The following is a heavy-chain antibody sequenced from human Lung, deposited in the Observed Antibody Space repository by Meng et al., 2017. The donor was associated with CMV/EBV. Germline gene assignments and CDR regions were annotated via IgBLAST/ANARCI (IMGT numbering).Heavy chain of an antibody. Sequence: GGSLRLSFAASGFTFSSYWMTWVRQAPGKGLDGVANINRDGSAEYYADSVKGRFTISRDNANNSLYLQMPSLRAGDTAVYYCARLDVTWIQLWLILDYWGQGXLVTVPS. CDR3: ARLDVTWIQLWLILDY. CDR2: INRDGSAE. J-gene: IGHJ4*02. D-gene: IGHD5-18*01. CDR1: GFTFSSYW. V-gene: IGHV3-7*01.